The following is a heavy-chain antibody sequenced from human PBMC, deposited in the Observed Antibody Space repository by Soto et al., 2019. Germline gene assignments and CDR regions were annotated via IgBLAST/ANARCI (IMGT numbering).Heavy chain of an antibody. CDR3: ARDMGSSWYVFYYYGMDV. V-gene: IGHV3-30-3*01. J-gene: IGHJ6*02. CDR2: ISYDGSNK. CDR1: GFTFSSYA. D-gene: IGHD6-13*01. Sequence: QVQLVESGGGVVQPGRSLRLSCAASGFTFSSYAMHWVRQAPGKGLEWVAVISYDGSNKYYADSVKGRFTISRDNSKNTLYLQMNSLRAEDTAVYYCARDMGSSWYVFYYYGMDVWGQGTTVTVSS.